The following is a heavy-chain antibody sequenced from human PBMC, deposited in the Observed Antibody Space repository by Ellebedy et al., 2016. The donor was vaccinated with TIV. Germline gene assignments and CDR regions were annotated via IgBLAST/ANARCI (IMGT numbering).Heavy chain of an antibody. D-gene: IGHD3-9*01. CDR3: AISPNQYFFDY. CDR2: ITPNNGGT. V-gene: IGHV1-2*02. CDR1: GYTFTGSY. Sequence: AASVKVSCKTSGYTFTGSYVHWVRQAPGQGLEWMGWITPNNGGTNYAQKFRGRVTLTRDTSINTAYMEVSTLTSDDKAVYYCAISPNQYFFDYWGQGTLVTVSS. J-gene: IGHJ4*02.